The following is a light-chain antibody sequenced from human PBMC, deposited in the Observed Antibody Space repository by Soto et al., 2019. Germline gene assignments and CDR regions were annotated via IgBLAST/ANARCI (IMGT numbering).Light chain of an antibody. CDR1: QNIGTW. CDR2: DAS. J-gene: IGKJ4*01. Sequence: DIQMTQSPSILPASVGDRVTITCRASQNIGTWLAWYQQQPGKAPNLLITDASSLEGGVPPRFSGSGSGTEFSLTISSLQPDDFATYYCQQYKTYSISFGGGTKVDIK. CDR3: QQYKTYSIS. V-gene: IGKV1-5*01.